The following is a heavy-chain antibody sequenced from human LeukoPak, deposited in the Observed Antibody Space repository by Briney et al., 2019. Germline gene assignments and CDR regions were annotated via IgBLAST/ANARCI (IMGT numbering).Heavy chain of an antibody. V-gene: IGHV3-7*01. Sequence: GGSLRLSCAASGFTVSTNYMSWVRQAPGKGLEWVANIKQDGNEKYYVDSVKGRFTISRDNAKNSLYLQMNSLRAEDTAVYYCARILSRITTVSYYFDHWGQGTLVTVSS. D-gene: IGHD3-10*01. CDR3: ARILSRITTVSYYFDH. J-gene: IGHJ4*02. CDR2: IKQDGNEK. CDR1: GFTVSTNY.